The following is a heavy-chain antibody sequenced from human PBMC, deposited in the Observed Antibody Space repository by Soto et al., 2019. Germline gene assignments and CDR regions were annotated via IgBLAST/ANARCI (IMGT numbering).Heavy chain of an antibody. V-gene: IGHV3-33*08. J-gene: IGHJ3*02. CDR2: IWYDGSNK. CDR3: ARESLGYCSSTSCYAFDI. CDR1: GFTFSSYG. Sequence: GGSLRLSCAASGFTFSSYGMHWVRQAPGKGLEWVAVIWYDGSNKYYADSVKGRFTISRDNSKNTLYLQMNSLRAEDTAVYYCARESLGYCSSTSCYAFDIWGQGTMVTVSS. D-gene: IGHD2-2*01.